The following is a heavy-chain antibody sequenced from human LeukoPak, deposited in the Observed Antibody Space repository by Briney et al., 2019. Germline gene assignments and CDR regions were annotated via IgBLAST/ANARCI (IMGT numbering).Heavy chain of an antibody. D-gene: IGHD2-2*01. CDR1: GGSISSSSYY. Sequence: SETLSLTCTVSGGSISSSSYYWGWIRQPPGKGLEWIGSIYYSGSTYYNPSLKSRVTISVDKSKNQFSLKLSSVTAADTAVYYCESPQGLGYCSSTSCYYYYGMDVWGQGTTVTVSS. CDR3: ESPQGLGYCSSTSCYYYYGMDV. V-gene: IGHV4-39*01. CDR2: IYYSGST. J-gene: IGHJ6*02.